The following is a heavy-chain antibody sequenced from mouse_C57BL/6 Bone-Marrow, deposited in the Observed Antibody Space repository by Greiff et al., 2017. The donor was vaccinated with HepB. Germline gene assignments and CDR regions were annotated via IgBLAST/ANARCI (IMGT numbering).Heavy chain of an antibody. CDR1: GYTFTSYW. D-gene: IGHD2-4*01. V-gene: IGHV1-69*01. CDR3: ARFPYDYAGFSWFAY. CDR2: IDPSDSYT. J-gene: IGHJ3*01. Sequence: QVQLQQPGAELVMPGASVKLSCKASGYTFTSYWMHWVKQRPGQGLEWIGEIDPSDSYTNYNQKFKGKSTLTVDKSSSTAYMQLSSLTSEDSAVYYCARFPYDYAGFSWFAYWGQGTLVTVSA.